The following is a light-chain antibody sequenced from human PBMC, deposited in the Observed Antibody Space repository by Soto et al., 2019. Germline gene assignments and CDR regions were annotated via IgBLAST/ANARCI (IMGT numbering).Light chain of an antibody. V-gene: IGKV3-11*01. CDR2: DAS. CDR3: QQRSDWPLT. CDR1: QSVSRH. Sequence: EIGVTQAPATLSLSPGEKATLSCRASQSVSRHLAWYQQKPGQAPRLLMYDASNRATGIPPRFSGSGSGTDFTLTISSLEPEDFAVYYCQQRSDWPLTFGGGTKVDIK. J-gene: IGKJ4*01.